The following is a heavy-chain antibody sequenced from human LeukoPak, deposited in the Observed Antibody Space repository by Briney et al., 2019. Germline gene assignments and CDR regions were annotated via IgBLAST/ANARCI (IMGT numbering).Heavy chain of an antibody. CDR1: GFTFSTYG. D-gene: IGHD1-1*01. V-gene: IGHV3-30*02. Sequence: PGGSLRLSCAASGFTFSTYGMHWVRQAPGKGLEWVAFIRYDGSNKYYADSLKGRFTISRDNSKNTLYLQMNSLRAEDPAVYFCAKDKDPWKSTSISDFDYWGQGTLVTVSS. J-gene: IGHJ4*02. CDR2: IRYDGSNK. CDR3: AKDKDPWKSTSISDFDY.